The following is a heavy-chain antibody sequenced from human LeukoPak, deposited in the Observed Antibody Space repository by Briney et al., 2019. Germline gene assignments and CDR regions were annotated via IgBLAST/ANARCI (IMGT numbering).Heavy chain of an antibody. Sequence: PSETLSLTCAVSGYSITSGYYWAWIRQPPGKGLEWIGNIYHSGSTYYNASLKSRVTISVDTSKNQFSLKLSSVTAADTAAYYCAKGGYDILTGYYNAFDIWGQGTMVTVAS. V-gene: IGHV4-38-2*01. J-gene: IGHJ3*02. CDR1: GYSITSGYY. D-gene: IGHD3-9*01. CDR3: AKGGYDILTGYYNAFDI. CDR2: IYHSGST.